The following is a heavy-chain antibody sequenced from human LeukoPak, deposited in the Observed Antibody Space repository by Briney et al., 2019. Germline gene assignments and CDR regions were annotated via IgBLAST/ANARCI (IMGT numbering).Heavy chain of an antibody. CDR2: ISGSGGST. CDR3: AKVPYPGTRLNWFDP. D-gene: IGHD6-6*01. Sequence: GGSLRLSCAASGFTFSSYAMSWVRQAPGKGLEWVSAISGSGGSTYYAVSVKGRFTISRDNSKNTLYLQMNSLRAEDTAVYYCAKVPYPGTRLNWFDPWGQGTLVTVSS. J-gene: IGHJ5*02. CDR1: GFTFSSYA. V-gene: IGHV3-23*01.